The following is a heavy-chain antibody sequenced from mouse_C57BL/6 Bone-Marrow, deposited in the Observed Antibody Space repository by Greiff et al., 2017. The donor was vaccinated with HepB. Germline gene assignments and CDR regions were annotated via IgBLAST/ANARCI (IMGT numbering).Heavy chain of an antibody. CDR1: GFTFSSYG. J-gene: IGHJ2*01. CDR2: ISSGGSYT. V-gene: IGHV5-6*01. CDR3: ARHVFVITDYFDY. Sequence: EVKLVESGGDLVKPGGSLKLSCAASGFTFSSYGMSWVRQTPDKRLEWVATISSGGSYTYYPDSVKGRFTISRDNAKNTLYLQMSSLKSEDTAMYYCARHVFVITDYFDYWGQGTTLTVSS. D-gene: IGHD2-4*01.